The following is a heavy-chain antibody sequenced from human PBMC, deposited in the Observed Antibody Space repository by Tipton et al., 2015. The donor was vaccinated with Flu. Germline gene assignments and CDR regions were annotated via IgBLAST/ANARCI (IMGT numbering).Heavy chain of an antibody. CDR2: FYYDVGT. V-gene: IGHV4-38-2*02. D-gene: IGHD5-24*01. CDR3: VRTKDGYTLSNFVY. J-gene: IGHJ4*02. Sequence: LRLSCTVSGYSISSGYYWGWIRQPPGKGLEWIGSFYYDVGTYYNPSLNSRVTITVDESKNQFSLRLTSVTAADTAVYYCVRTKDGYTLSNFVYWGQGTLVTVSS. CDR1: GYSISSGYY.